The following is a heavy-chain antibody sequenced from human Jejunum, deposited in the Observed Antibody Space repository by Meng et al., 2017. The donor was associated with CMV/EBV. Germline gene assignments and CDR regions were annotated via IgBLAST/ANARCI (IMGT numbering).Heavy chain of an antibody. CDR1: AYTFAGSY. CDR2: ISPNSGGT. J-gene: IGHJ4*02. CDR3: ATLYSGYSKGVY. D-gene: IGHD5-12*01. Sequence: CTPSAYTFAGSYMHWVRQAPGQGLEWMGWISPNSGGTHYAQKFQGRVNMTRDTSISTAYMELSRLRSDDTAIYYCATLYSGYSKGVYWGQGTLVTVSS. V-gene: IGHV1-2*02.